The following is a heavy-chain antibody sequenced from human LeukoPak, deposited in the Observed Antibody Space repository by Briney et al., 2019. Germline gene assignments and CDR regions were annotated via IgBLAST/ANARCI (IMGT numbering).Heavy chain of an antibody. J-gene: IGHJ4*02. D-gene: IGHD3-22*01. V-gene: IGHV3-23*01. Sequence: PGGSLRLSCAASGFIFGDFAMDWVRQAPGKGLEWISGIEGGGHSTHYADSVKGRFTISRDNSKNTLYLQMNSLRAEDTAVYYCAKDITAYDSSGYLFDYWGQGTLVTVSS. CDR2: IEGGGHST. CDR1: GFIFGDFA. CDR3: AKDITAYDSSGYLFDY.